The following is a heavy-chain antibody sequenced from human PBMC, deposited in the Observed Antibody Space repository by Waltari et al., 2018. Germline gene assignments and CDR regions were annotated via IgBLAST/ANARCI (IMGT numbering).Heavy chain of an antibody. J-gene: IGHJ6*03. CDR3: AKSGLAPTITMVRGVIMGHYMDV. Sequence: QVQLVESGGGVVQPGGSLRLPCAAYGFTFSSSGMHWVPQAPGMGLGGVAFIRYDGSNKYYADSVKGRFTISRDNSKNTLYLQMNSLRAEDTAVYYCAKSGLAPTITMVRGVIMGHYMDVWGKGTTVTVSS. CDR2: IRYDGSNK. D-gene: IGHD3-10*01. V-gene: IGHV3-30*02. CDR1: GFTFSSSG.